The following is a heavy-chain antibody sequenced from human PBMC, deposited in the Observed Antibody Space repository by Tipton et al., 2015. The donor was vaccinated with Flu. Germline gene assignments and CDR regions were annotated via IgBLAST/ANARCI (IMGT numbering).Heavy chain of an antibody. CDR3: ARFYYDSTGYYSNFDY. V-gene: IGHV3-48*02. D-gene: IGHD3-22*01. CDR2: INSGSDTT. Sequence: SGVTFSSYSMNWVRQAPGRGLEWLSYINSGSDTTYYADSVMGRFIISRDNAKDSLYLQMSSLRDEDTAVYYCARFYYDSTGYYSNFDYWGLGTLVTVSS. CDR1: GVTFSSYS. J-gene: IGHJ4*02.